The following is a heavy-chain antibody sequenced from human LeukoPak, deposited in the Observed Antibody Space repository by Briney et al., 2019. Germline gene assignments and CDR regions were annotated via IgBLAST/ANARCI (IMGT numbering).Heavy chain of an antibody. CDR1: GFTFSSSA. J-gene: IGHJ4*02. D-gene: IGHD2-15*01. CDR2: ISNNGGYT. CDR3: AKQLGYCSDGSCYFPY. V-gene: IGHV3-23*01. Sequence: GGSLRLSCVASGFTFSSSAMSWVRQAPGKGLEWVSAISNNGGYTYYADSVQGRFTISRDNSKSTLCLQMNSLRAEDTAVYYCAKQLGYCSDGSCYFPYWGQGTLVTVSS.